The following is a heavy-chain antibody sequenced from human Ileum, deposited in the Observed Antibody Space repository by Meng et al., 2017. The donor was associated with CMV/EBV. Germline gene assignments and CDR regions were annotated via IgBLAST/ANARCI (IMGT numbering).Heavy chain of an antibody. CDR2: IYTSGTT. Sequence: QVELQESGPGGVKTSETLSLICYVSGGSISNYYWSWIRQPAGKGLEWIAHIYTSGTTNYNPSLKSRVTMSVDTSRNQFSLKLTSVTAADTAVYYCARNYGSGNWNFFHYWGQGTLVTVSS. V-gene: IGHV4-4*07. CDR3: ARNYGSGNWNFFHY. CDR1: GGSISNYY. J-gene: IGHJ4*02. D-gene: IGHD3-10*01.